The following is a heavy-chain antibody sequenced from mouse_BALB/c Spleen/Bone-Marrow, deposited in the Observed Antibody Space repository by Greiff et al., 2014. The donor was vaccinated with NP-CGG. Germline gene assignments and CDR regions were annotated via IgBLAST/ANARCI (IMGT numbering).Heavy chain of an antibody. CDR3: ARSYGSPFDY. CDR1: GYTFTSYI. V-gene: IGHV1-14*01. Sequence: VHVKQSGPELVKPGASVKMSCKASGYTFTSYIMHWVKQKPGQGLEWIGHINPYNDDTKYNEKFKGKATLTSDKSSSTAYMELSSLTSEDSAVYYCARSYGSPFDYWGQGTTLTVSS. CDR2: INPYNDDT. D-gene: IGHD1-1*01. J-gene: IGHJ2*01.